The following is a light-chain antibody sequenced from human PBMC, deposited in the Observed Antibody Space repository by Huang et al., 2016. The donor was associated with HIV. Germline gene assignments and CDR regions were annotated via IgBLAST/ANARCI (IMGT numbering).Light chain of an antibody. CDR1: QSIGTY. J-gene: IGKJ3*01. CDR3: QQSHSTPIT. V-gene: IGKV1-39*01. Sequence: DIQMTQSPSSLSASVGDRVTITCRASQSIGTYLNWYQQLPGKAPKLLIYDASSLQSGAQSRVSGSGSGTDFTLTIDSLQPEDFATYYCQQSHSTPITFGPGTKVDIK. CDR2: DAS.